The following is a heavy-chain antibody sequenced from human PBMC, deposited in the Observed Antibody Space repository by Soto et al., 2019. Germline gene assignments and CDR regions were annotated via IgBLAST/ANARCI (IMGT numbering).Heavy chain of an antibody. J-gene: IGHJ4*02. Sequence: QVQLQESGPGLVKPSETLSVTCTVSGGSISSHYWTWIRQPPGKGLEWVGYIPNSGIIGYNPSLRIRVTISIDTSKNQFSLYLKSVTAADTAIYYCARLPGGGDAYNYFDYWGQRTLVTVSS. CDR2: IPNSGII. CDR1: GGSISSHY. D-gene: IGHD3-10*01. CDR3: ARLPGGGDAYNYFDY. V-gene: IGHV4-59*11.